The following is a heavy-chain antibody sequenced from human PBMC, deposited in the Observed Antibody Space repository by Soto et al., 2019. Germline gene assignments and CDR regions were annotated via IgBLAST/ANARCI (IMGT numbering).Heavy chain of an antibody. D-gene: IGHD2-2*01. V-gene: IGHV1-3*01. CDR1: GYTFTNYA. Sequence: QVQLVQSGAEVEKPGASVKVSCKASGYTFTNYAVHWVRQAPGQRLEWMGWINAGNGNTRFSQNLQGRVTITRDTSARTVYMELRSLSSEDTAVYYCARGHLAVVPVASWFYYMDVWGKGTTVTVSS. CDR3: ARGHLAVVPVASWFYYMDV. CDR2: INAGNGNT. J-gene: IGHJ6*03.